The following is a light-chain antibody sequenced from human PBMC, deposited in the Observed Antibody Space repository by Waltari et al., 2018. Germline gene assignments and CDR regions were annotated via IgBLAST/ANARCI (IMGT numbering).Light chain of an antibody. CDR2: HES. V-gene: IGKV1-33*01. Sequence: DIQMTQSPSSLSASVGDRVTITCQASQDINKYLNWYQQKPGKPHNLLIYHESNLETVVASRFSGSGSGTHYTLTISSLQPEDIATYYCQQYGNLPPSVTFGQGTRLEIK. CDR1: QDINKY. J-gene: IGKJ5*01. CDR3: QQYGNLPPSVT.